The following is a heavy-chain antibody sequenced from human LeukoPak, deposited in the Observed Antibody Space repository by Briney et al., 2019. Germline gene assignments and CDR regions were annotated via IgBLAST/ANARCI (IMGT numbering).Heavy chain of an antibody. CDR2: IYYSGST. Sequence: SETLSLTCAVSGGSISSGGYYWSWIRQPPGKGLEWIGYIYYSGSTNYNPSLKSRVTISVDTSKNQFSLKLSSVTAADTAVYYCARDVRGFGEWGQGTLVTVSS. V-gene: IGHV4-61*08. CDR3: ARDVRGFGE. J-gene: IGHJ4*02. CDR1: GGSISSGGYY. D-gene: IGHD3-10*01.